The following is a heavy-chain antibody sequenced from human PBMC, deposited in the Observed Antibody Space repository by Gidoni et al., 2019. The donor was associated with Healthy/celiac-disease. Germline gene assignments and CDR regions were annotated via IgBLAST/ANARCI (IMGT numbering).Heavy chain of an antibody. CDR1: GGSISSGSYY. CDR2: IYTSGST. CDR3: ARDLGIVGATGGWFDP. V-gene: IGHV4-61*02. J-gene: IGHJ5*02. D-gene: IGHD1-26*01. Sequence: QVQLQESGPGLVKPSQTLSLTCTVSGGSISSGSYYWSWIRQPAGKGLEWIGRIYTSGSTNYNPSLKSRVTISVDTSKNQFSLKLSSVTAADTAVYYCARDLGIVGATGGWFDPWGQGTLVTVSS.